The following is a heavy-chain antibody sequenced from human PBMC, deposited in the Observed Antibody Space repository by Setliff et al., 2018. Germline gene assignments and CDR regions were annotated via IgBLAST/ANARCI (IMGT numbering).Heavy chain of an antibody. CDR1: GFTLSSYG. CDR3: AKDLSAERYFDWLAYYYYGMDV. J-gene: IGHJ6*02. Sequence: GGSLRLSCAASGFTLSSYGMHWVRQAPGKGLEWVAFIRYDGSNKYYADSVKGRFTISRDNSKNTLYLQMNSLRAEDTAVYYCAKDLSAERYFDWLAYYYYGMDVWGQGTTVTVSS. V-gene: IGHV3-30*02. D-gene: IGHD3-9*01. CDR2: IRYDGSNK.